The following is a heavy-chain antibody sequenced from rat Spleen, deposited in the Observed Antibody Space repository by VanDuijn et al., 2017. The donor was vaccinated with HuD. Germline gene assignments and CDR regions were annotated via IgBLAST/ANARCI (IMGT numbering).Heavy chain of an antibody. J-gene: IGHJ3*01. Sequence: VQRLESDGGLVQPGRSLKLSCAASGFTFSDYYMAWVRQAPKKGLEWVATIFYDGSGTYYRDSVKGRFTMSRDNAKSTLYLQMDSLRSEDTATYYCARPGPGYPFAYWGRGTLVTVSS. CDR3: ARPGPGYPFAY. CDR1: GFTFSDYY. V-gene: IGHV5S10*01. D-gene: IGHD1-4*01. CDR2: IFYDGSGT.